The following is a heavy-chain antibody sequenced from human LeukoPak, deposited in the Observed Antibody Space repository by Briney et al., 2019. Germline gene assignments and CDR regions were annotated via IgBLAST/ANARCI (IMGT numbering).Heavy chain of an antibody. CDR3: ARGGGSSWYRWAPTPYYFDY. J-gene: IGHJ4*02. Sequence: GGSLRLSCAASGLTFSSYWMSWVRQAPGKGLEWVANIKQDGSEKYYVDSVKGRFTISRDNAKNSLYLQMNSLRAEDTAVYYCARGGGSSWYRWAPTPYYFDYWGQGTLVTVSS. CDR1: GLTFSSYW. V-gene: IGHV3-7*03. D-gene: IGHD6-13*01. CDR2: IKQDGSEK.